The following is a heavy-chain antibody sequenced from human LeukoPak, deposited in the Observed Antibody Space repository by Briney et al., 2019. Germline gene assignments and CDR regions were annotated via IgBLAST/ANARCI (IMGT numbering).Heavy chain of an antibody. V-gene: IGHV4-59*01. J-gene: IGHJ2*01. D-gene: IGHD5-18*01. CDR3: ARVSSYGSWYFDL. Sequence: SETLSLTCTVSGGSISSYYWSWIRQPPGKGLEWIGYIYYSGSTNYNPSLKSRVTISVDTSKNQFSLKLSSVTAADTAVYYCARVSSYGSWYFDLWGRGTLVTVSS. CDR1: GGSISSYY. CDR2: IYYSGST.